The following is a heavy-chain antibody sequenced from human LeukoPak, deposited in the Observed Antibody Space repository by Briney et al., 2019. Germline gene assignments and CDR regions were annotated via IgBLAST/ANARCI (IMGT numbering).Heavy chain of an antibody. Sequence: PGGSLRLSCAASAFTFSNYYMSWIRQAPGKGLEWLSFISSGGSPIKYADSVKGRFTISRDDAKNSLYLQMNSLRAEDTAVYYCATSSLYFDNWGQGTLVTVSS. CDR2: ISSGGSPI. J-gene: IGHJ4*02. CDR3: ATSSLYFDN. V-gene: IGHV3-11*04. CDR1: AFTFSNYY.